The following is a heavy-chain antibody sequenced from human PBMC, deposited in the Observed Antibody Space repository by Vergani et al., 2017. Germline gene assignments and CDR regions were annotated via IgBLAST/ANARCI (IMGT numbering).Heavy chain of an antibody. Sequence: QVQLQESGPGLVKPSGTLSLTCAVSGGSISSSNWWSWVRQPPGKGLEWIGEIYHSGSTNYNPSLKSRVTISVDKSKNQFSLKLSSVTAADTAVYYCARIGRHSVYYDILTGYYAFDYWGQGTLVTVSS. CDR1: GGSISSSNW. D-gene: IGHD3-9*01. J-gene: IGHJ4*02. V-gene: IGHV4-4*02. CDR2: IYHSGST. CDR3: ARIGRHSVYYDILTGYYAFDY.